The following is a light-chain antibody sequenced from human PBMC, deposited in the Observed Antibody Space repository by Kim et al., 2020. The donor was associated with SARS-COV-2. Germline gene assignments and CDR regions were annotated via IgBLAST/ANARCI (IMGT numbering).Light chain of an antibody. V-gene: IGKV3-11*01. CDR3: QHSSNWPLT. CDR1: QSVSTH. J-gene: IGKJ4*01. Sequence: SLSPGERATLSCRASQSVSTHLIWYQQKPGQAPRLLIYEASSRATGIPARFSGSGSGTDFTLTISNLDPEDFAVYYCQHSSNWPLTFGVGTKVEI. CDR2: EAS.